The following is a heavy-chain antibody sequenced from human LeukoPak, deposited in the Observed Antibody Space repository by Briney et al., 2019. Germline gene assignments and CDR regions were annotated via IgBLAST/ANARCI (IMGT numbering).Heavy chain of an antibody. V-gene: IGHV4-39*01. J-gene: IGHJ4*02. D-gene: IGHD6-19*01. CDR1: GASISTSAYY. Sequence: SETLSLTCAVSGASISTSAYYWGWIRQPPGKGLQWLGSVYYSGTTYYNPSLQSRVTISVDTSKNQFSLELTSVTAADAAVYYCARLGYNGGWYQYYFEYWGLGSLVTVSS. CDR2: VYYSGTT. CDR3: ARLGYNGGWYQYYFEY.